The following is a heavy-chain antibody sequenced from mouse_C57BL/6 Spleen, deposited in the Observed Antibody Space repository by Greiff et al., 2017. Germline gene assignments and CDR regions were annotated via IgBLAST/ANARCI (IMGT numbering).Heavy chain of an antibody. Sequence: QVQLKESGPGLVAPSHSLSITCTVSGFSFTSYAISWVRQPPGKGLEWIGVIWTGGGTNHNSAIKSRLSISTDNAKSQVFLKMNIVQTDDTARYYCARKGSLYAMDYWGQGTSVTVSS. CDR3: ARKGSLYAMDY. J-gene: IGHJ4*01. CDR1: GFSFTSYA. V-gene: IGHV2-9-1*01. CDR2: IWTGGGT.